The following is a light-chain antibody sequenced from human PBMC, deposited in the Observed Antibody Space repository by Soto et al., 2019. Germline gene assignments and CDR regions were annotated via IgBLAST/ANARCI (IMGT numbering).Light chain of an antibody. J-gene: IGLJ1*01. CDR2: EVS. CDR3: CSYAGSSTFYV. CDR1: SSDVGSYNL. V-gene: IGLV2-23*02. Sequence: QSALTQPASVSGSPGQPITISCTGTSSDVGSYNLVSWYQQHPGKAPKLMIYEVSKRPSGVSNRFSGSKSGNTASLTISGLQAEDEADYYCCSYAGSSTFYVFGTGTKSPS.